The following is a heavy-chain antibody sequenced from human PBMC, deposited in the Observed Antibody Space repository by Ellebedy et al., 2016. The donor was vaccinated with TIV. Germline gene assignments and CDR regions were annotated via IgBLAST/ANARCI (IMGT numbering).Heavy chain of an antibody. CDR1: GFTFSSYW. CDR2: IRHDGGEK. D-gene: IGHD3-10*01. Sequence: PGGSLRLSCAASGFTFSSYWMSWVRQVRQAPGKGLEWVANIRHDGGEKSYVDSVKGRFTVSSDNAKSSLYLQMNSLRAEDTAVYYCALVWASGNYLKYWGQGTLVTVSS. CDR3: ALVWASGNYLKY. J-gene: IGHJ4*02. V-gene: IGHV3-7*01.